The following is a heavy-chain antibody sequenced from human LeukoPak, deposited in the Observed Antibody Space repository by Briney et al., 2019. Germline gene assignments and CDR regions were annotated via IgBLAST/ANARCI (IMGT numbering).Heavy chain of an antibody. CDR2: IIPIFGTA. V-gene: IGHV1-69*13. CDR3: ARVYDYVLWFDY. D-gene: IGHD5/OR15-5a*01. J-gene: IGHJ4*02. Sequence: GASVKVPCKASGGTFSSYAISWVRQAPGQGLEWMGGIIPIFGTANYARKFQGRVTITADESTSTAYMELSSLRSEDTAVYYCARVYDYVLWFDYWGQGTLVTVSS. CDR1: GGTFSSYA.